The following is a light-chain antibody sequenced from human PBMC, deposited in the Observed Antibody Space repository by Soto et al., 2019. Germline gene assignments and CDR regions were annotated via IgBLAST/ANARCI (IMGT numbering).Light chain of an antibody. J-gene: IGKJ2*01. CDR1: QSINSY. V-gene: IGKV1-39*01. CDR2: AAS. CDR3: QESYTSLRT. Sequence: DIQMTQSPSSLSASVGDRVTITCRASQSINSYLSWYQQKPGKAPSLLIYAASNLQGGVPSRFSGSGSGAAFTLTITSLHPEDFATYYCQESYTSLRTFGQGTNLEI.